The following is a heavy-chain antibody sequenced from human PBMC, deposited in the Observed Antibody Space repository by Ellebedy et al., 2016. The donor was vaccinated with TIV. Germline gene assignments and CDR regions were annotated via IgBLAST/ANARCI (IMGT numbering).Heavy chain of an antibody. CDR3: ARSPFDYDDAFDI. V-gene: IGHV1-69*04. Sequence: AASVKVSCKASGYTFTSYGISWVRQAPGQGLEWMGRIIPILCIANYAQKFQGRVTITADKSTSTAYMELSSLRSEDTAVYYCARSPFDYDDAFDIWGQGTMVTVSS. CDR2: IIPILCIA. J-gene: IGHJ3*02. D-gene: IGHD4-17*01. CDR1: GYTFTSYG.